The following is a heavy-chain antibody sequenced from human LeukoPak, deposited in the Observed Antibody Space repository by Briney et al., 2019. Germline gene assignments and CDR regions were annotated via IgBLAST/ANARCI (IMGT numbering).Heavy chain of an antibody. J-gene: IGHJ4*02. CDR3: ARVPTSGSYYGIFDY. D-gene: IGHD1-26*01. V-gene: IGHV3-53*01. Sequence: GGYLRLSCAASGFTFSSNYMSWVRQAPGKGLEWFSVIYSGGSTNYADSVKGRFTISRDNSKNTVYLQMNSLRAEDTAVYYCARVPTSGSYYGIFDYWGQGTLVTVSS. CDR2: IYSGGST. CDR1: GFTFSSNY.